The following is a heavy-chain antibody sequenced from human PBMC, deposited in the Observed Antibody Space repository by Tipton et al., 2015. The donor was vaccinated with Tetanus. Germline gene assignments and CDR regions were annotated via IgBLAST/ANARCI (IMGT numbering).Heavy chain of an antibody. V-gene: IGHV3-13*01. J-gene: IGHJ2*01. D-gene: IGHD2-8*01. CDR2: LATDDDDT. Sequence: GSLRLSCAASGFTLRNYDMHWVRQPIGKSLEWVSALATDDDDTYYPDSVKGRFTISRDSAKNSLFLQMSGLRAGDTAIYYCARSPVATKWYFDLWGRDTLVTVSS. CDR1: GFTLRNYD. CDR3: ARSPVATKWYFDL.